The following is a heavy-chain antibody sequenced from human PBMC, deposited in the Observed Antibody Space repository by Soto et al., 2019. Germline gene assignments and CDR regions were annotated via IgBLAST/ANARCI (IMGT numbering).Heavy chain of an antibody. Sequence: SESLSLTCTVSGGSVTNSSYYWGWIRQSPGKGLEWIGSVYYRGRSYSKSSVKSRVTISVDTSKNRFSLSLNSVTASDTAVYFCVSQRTTVPTQAYFDYWGPGALVTVSS. CDR3: VSQRTTVPTQAYFDY. CDR1: GGSVTNSSYY. CDR2: VYYRGRS. D-gene: IGHD4-17*01. J-gene: IGHJ4*02. V-gene: IGHV4-39*01.